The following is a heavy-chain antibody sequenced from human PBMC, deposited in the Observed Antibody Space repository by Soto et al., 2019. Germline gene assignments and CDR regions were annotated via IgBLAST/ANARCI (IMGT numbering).Heavy chain of an antibody. Sequence: ETLSLTCAVYGGSFSGYYWSWLRQPPGKGLEWIGEINHSGSTNHNPSLKSRVTISVDTSKNQFSLKVTSVAAADTAVYYCATANWSHHYFDPWGRGTLVTVSS. CDR1: GGSFSGYY. CDR2: INHSGST. J-gene: IGHJ5*02. V-gene: IGHV4-34*01. D-gene: IGHD1-1*01. CDR3: ATANWSHHYFDP.